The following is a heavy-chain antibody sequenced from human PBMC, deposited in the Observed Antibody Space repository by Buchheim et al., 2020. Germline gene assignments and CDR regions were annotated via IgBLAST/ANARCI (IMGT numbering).Heavy chain of an antibody. Sequence: EVQLVQSGAEVKKAGESLRISCKGSGYSFTTYWIGWVRQMPGKGPEWLGIIYPHDSDPRYSPSFQGQVTISADKSINTAYLQWSSLKASDTAIYYCARRTLILPSMGWFDPWGQGTL. CDR2: IYPHDSDP. J-gene: IGHJ5*02. CDR3: ARRTLILPSMGWFDP. D-gene: IGHD2/OR15-2a*01. CDR1: GYSFTTYW. V-gene: IGHV5-51*01.